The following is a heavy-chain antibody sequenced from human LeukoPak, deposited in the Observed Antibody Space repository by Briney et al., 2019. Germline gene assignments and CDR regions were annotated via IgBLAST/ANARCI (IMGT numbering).Heavy chain of an antibody. CDR1: GGSFISSSYY. V-gene: IGHV4-39*07. Sequence: SETLSLTCTVSGGSFISSSYYWGWVRQPPGKGLEWIGSIYYSGSTSYNPSLKSRVTISVDTSKTQFSLKLSSVIAADTAVYYCARGRITIFGVVIRGFDYWGQGTLVTVSS. CDR2: IYYSGST. CDR3: ARGRITIFGVVIRGFDY. D-gene: IGHD3-3*01. J-gene: IGHJ4*02.